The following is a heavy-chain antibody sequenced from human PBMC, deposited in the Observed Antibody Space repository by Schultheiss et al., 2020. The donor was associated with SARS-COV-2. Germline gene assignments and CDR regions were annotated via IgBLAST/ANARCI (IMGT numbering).Heavy chain of an antibody. V-gene: IGHV3-30*03. D-gene: IGHD3-22*01. CDR1: GFTFSDYD. CDR3: ARGGTYYYDSSGYYEGLLLVD. Sequence: GGSLRLSCAASGFTFSDYDMHWVRQAPGKGLEWVAVISYDGSNKYYADSVKGRFTISRDNSKNTLYLQMNSLRAEDTAVYYCARGGTYYYDSSGYYEGLLLVDWGQGTLVTVSS. CDR2: ISYDGSNK. J-gene: IGHJ4*02.